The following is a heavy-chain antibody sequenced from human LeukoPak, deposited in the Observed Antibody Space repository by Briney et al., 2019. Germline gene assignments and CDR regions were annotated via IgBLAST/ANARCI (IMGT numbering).Heavy chain of an antibody. CDR3: AREIGDFDY. D-gene: IGHD1-26*01. V-gene: IGHV3-23*01. J-gene: IGHJ4*02. CDR1: GFTFSNYA. Sequence: GGSLRLSCAASGFTFSNYAMSWVRQAPGKGLEWVPVISGSGGSTYYADSVKGRFTISRDNSKNTLYLQMSSLRAEDTAVYYCAREIGDFDYWGQGTLVTVSS. CDR2: ISGSGGST.